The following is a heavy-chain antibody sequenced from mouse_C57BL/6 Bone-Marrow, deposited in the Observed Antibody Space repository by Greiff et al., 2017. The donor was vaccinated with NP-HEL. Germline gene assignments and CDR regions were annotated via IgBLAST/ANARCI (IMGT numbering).Heavy chain of an antibody. CDR2: IYPRSGNT. J-gene: IGHJ3*01. CDR3: ARQGDDYDPAWFAY. V-gene: IGHV1-81*01. Sequence: QVQLKQSGAELARPGASVKLSCKASGYTFTSYGISWVKQRTGQGLEWIGEIYPRSGNTYYNEKFKGKATLTADKSSSTAYMELRSLTSEDSAVYFCARQGDDYDPAWFAYWGQGTLVTVSA. CDR1: GYTFTSYG. D-gene: IGHD2-4*01.